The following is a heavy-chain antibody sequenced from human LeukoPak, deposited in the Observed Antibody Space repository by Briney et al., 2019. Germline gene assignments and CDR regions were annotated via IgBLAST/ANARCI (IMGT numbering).Heavy chain of an antibody. Sequence: GSVKVSCKASGYSFSSYVMHWVRQAPGQRLEWMGWINAGDGNTKYLQDFQGRVTLTRDTSASTVYMELSSLRSEDMAVYYCARGDVISSGYYPFDYWGQGTLVTVSS. J-gene: IGHJ4*02. CDR1: GYSFSSYV. V-gene: IGHV1-3*03. CDR3: ARGDVISSGYYPFDY. CDR2: INAGDGNT. D-gene: IGHD6-19*01.